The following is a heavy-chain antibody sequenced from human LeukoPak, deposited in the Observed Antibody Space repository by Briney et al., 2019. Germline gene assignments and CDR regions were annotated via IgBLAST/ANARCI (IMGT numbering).Heavy chain of an antibody. D-gene: IGHD3-22*01. J-gene: IGHJ3*02. CDR2: ISAYNGNT. V-gene: IGHV1-18*01. Sequence: ASVTVSCKASGYTFTSYGISWVRQAPGQGLEWMGWISAYNGNTKYAQKFQGRVTMTTDTSTSTAYTELRSLRSDDTAVYYCARAWRYYDSSGYYGDAFDIWGQGTMVTVSS. CDR1: GYTFTSYG. CDR3: ARAWRYYDSSGYYGDAFDI.